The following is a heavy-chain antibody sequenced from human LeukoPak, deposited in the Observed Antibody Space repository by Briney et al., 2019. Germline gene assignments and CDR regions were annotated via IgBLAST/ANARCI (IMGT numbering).Heavy chain of an antibody. J-gene: IGHJ4*02. V-gene: IGHV1-2*02. CDR2: INPNSGGT. D-gene: IGHD5-18*01. Sequence: ASVKVSCKASGYTFTGYYMHWVRQAPGQGLEWMGWINPNSGGTNYAQKFQGRVTMTRDTSISTAYMELSRLRSDDTAVYYCARIGDTAMVTSYFDYWGQGTLVTVSS. CDR1: GYTFTGYY. CDR3: ARIGDTAMVTSYFDY.